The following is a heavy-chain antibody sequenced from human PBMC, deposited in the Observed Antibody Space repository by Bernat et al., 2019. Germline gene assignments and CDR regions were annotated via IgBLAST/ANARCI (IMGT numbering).Heavy chain of an antibody. Sequence: QVQLVESGGGVVQPGRSLRLSCAASGFTFSSYGMHWVRQAPGKGLAWVAVISYEGSNKYYADSVKGRFTISRDNSKNTLYLQMNSLRAEDTDVYYCATDQATMVRGVIIPPGDCYYYSMDVWGQGTTVTVSS. V-gene: IGHV3-30*03. CDR1: GFTFSSYG. CDR3: ATDQATMVRGVIIPPGDCYYYSMDV. D-gene: IGHD3-10*01. CDR2: ISYEGSNK. J-gene: IGHJ6*02.